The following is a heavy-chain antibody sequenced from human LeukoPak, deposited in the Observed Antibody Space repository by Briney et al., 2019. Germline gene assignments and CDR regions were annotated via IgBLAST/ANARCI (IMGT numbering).Heavy chain of an antibody. CDR3: ARRYSGYDWSAFWFDP. V-gene: IGHV4-4*09. J-gene: IGHJ5*02. CDR2: IYTSGST. D-gene: IGHD5-12*01. CDR1: GGSISSYY. Sequence: SETLSLTCTVSGGSISSYYWSWIRQPPGKGLEWIGYIYTSGSTDYNPSLKSRVTISVDTSKNQFSLKLSSVTAADTAVYYCARRYSGYDWSAFWFDPWGQGTLVTVSS.